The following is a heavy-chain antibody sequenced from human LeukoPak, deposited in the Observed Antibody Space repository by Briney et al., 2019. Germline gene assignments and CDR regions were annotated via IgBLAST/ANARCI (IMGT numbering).Heavy chain of an antibody. J-gene: IGHJ3*02. CDR3: ARGIHTDDAFDI. CDR1: GGSISSSSYY. V-gene: IGHV4-39*07. Sequence: PSETLSLTCTVSGGSISSSSYYWGWIRQPPGKGLEWIGSIYYSGSTYYNPSLKSRVTISVDTSKNQFSLKLSSVTAADTAVYYCARGIHTDDAFDIWGQGTMVTVSS. CDR2: IYYSGST.